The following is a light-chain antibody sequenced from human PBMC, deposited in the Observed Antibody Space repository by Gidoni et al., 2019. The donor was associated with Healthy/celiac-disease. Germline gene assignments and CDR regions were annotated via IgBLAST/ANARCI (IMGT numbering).Light chain of an antibody. CDR1: QSVLYSSNNKNY. CDR2: GAS. Sequence: DIVMTPSPDSLAVSLGERATINCKSSQSVLYSSNNKNYLAWYQQKPGQPPKLLIYGASTRESGVPDRFSGSGSGTDFTLTISSLQAEDVAVYYCQQYYSTPLTFGGGTKVEIK. CDR3: QQYYSTPLT. J-gene: IGKJ4*02. V-gene: IGKV4-1*01.